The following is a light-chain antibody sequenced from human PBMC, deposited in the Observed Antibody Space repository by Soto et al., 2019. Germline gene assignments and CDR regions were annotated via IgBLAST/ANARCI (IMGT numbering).Light chain of an antibody. Sequence: ETVMPQSQATLSVSPGQRATLSCMASQSVSSKLAWYQQKPGQAPRLLIYGASTGATGIPARFSGSGSGTEFTLTISSLQSEDFAVYYCQQYNNWPPITFGQGTRLEIK. J-gene: IGKJ5*01. CDR1: QSVSSK. CDR2: GAS. CDR3: QQYNNWPPIT. V-gene: IGKV3D-15*01.